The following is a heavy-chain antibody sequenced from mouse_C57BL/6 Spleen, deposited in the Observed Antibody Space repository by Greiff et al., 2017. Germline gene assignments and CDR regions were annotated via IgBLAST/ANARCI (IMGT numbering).Heavy chain of an antibody. CDR1: GFTFSDYY. CDR3: ARRDGYLDY. CDR2: ISNGGGST. V-gene: IGHV5-12*01. D-gene: IGHD2-3*01. J-gene: IGHJ2*01. Sequence: LVESGGGSVQPGGSLKLSCAASGFTFSDYYMYWVRQTPEKRLEWVAYISNGGGSTYYPDTVKGRFTISRDNAKNTLYLQMSRLKSEDTAMYYCARRDGYLDYWGQGTTLTVSS.